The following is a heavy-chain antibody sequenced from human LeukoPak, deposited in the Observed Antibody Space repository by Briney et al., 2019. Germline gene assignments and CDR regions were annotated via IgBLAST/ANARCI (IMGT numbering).Heavy chain of an antibody. CDR2: ISSSGSTI. J-gene: IGHJ3*02. CDR3: SRDVRAFDI. CDR1: GFTLSSYE. V-gene: IGHV3-48*03. Sequence: GGSLRLSCASSGFTLSSYEMNWVRQAPGRGGEWVSYISSSGSTIYYADSVKGRFTISRDNAKNSLYLQMNSLRDEDTAVYYCSRDVRAFDIWGQGTMVTVSS.